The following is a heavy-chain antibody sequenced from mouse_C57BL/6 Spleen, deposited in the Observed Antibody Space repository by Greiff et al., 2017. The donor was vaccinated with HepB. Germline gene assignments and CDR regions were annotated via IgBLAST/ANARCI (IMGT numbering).Heavy chain of an antibody. J-gene: IGHJ4*01. V-gene: IGHV1-55*01. CDR1: GYTFTSYW. CDR3: ARRYYYGSIPGAMDY. D-gene: IGHD1-1*01. CDR2: IYPGSGST. Sequence: QVQLQQPGAELVKPGASVKMSCKASGYTFTSYWITWVKQRPGQGLEWIGDIYPGSGSTNYNEKFKSKATLTVDTSSSTAYMQRSSLTSEDSAVYYCARRYYYGSIPGAMDYWGQGTSVTVSS.